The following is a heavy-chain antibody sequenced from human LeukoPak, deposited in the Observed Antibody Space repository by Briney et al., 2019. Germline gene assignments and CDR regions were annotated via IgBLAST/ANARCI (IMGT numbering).Heavy chain of an antibody. D-gene: IGHD2-15*01. Sequence: PGRSLRLSCAASGFTFSSYGMHWVRQAPGKRLEWVAVISYDGSNKYYADSVKGRFTISRDNSKNTLYLQMNSLRAEDTAVYYCAKDIPVGYCSGGSCPEYYYGMDVWGKGTTVTVSS. CDR2: ISYDGSNK. V-gene: IGHV3-30*18. J-gene: IGHJ6*04. CDR1: GFTFSSYG. CDR3: AKDIPVGYCSGGSCPEYYYGMDV.